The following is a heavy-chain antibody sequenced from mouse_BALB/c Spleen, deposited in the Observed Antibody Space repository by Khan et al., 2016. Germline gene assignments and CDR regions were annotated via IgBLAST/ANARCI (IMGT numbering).Heavy chain of an antibody. CDR2: IHPSDSES. Sequence: QVQLQQPGTELVRPGASVTLSCKASGYSFTRYWMNWVKQRPGQGLEWIGMIHPSDSESRLNQKFKDKATLTVDNSSSIAYMQLSSPTSEDSAVYYGTRSDYGNQPYYAMDYWGQGTSATVSS. V-gene: IGHV1-61*01. J-gene: IGHJ4*01. CDR1: GYSFTRYW. CDR3: TRSDYGNQPYYAMDY. D-gene: IGHD2-1*01.